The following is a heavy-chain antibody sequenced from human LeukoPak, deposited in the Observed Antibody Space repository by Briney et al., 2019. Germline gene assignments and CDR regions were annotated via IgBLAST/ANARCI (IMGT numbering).Heavy chain of an antibody. J-gene: IGHJ4*02. CDR1: GLTFSSYG. Sequence: GGSLRLSCAASGLTFSSYGMHWVRQAPGKGLEWVAFIRYDGSNKYYADSVKGRFTISRDNSKNTLYLQMNSLRAEDTAVYYCALSVPYSGSPEGAFDYWGQGTLVTVSS. CDR3: ALSVPYSGSPEGAFDY. V-gene: IGHV3-30*02. CDR2: IRYDGSNK. D-gene: IGHD1-26*01.